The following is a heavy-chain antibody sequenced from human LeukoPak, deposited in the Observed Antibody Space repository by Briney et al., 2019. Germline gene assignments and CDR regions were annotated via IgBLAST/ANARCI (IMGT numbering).Heavy chain of an antibody. J-gene: IGHJ3*02. D-gene: IGHD3-22*01. CDR2: IISSGSTI. CDR1: GFTFSDYY. V-gene: IGHV3-11*01. Sequence: GGSLRLSCAASGFTFSDYYMSWIRQAPGKGLEWVSYIISSGSTIYYADSVKGRFTISMDNAKNSLYLQMNSLRAEDTAVYYCARDVPGVYYYDSSGYYDPRRLRDAFDIWGQGTMVTVSS. CDR3: ARDVPGVYYYDSSGYYDPRRLRDAFDI.